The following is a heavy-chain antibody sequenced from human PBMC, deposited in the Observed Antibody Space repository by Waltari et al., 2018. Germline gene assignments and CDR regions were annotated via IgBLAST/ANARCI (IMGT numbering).Heavy chain of an antibody. J-gene: IGHJ4*02. CDR2: IIPALGTT. CDR3: ARGWLEVGPFDY. CDR1: VATFSSYV. V-gene: IGHV1-69*05. Sequence: QVQLVQSGAEVKKPGSSVKVSCKASVATFSSYVITWVRQAPGQGLEWMGGIIPALGTTNYAQKCQGRVTISTDVSTTTAYIDLSRLRSDDTAVYYCARGWLEVGPFDYWGQGTLVTVSS. D-gene: IGHD2-2*01.